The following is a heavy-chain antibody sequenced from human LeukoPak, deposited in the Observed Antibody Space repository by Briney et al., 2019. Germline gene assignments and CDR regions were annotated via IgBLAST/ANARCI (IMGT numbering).Heavy chain of an antibody. CDR1: GFTFSSYS. CDR3: AKDMRAEGPVLSTAQDY. Sequence: GGSLRLSCAASGFTFSSYSMNWVRQAPGKGLEWVSAISGSGGSTYYADSVKGRFTISRDNSKNTLYLQMNSLRAEDTAVYYCAKDMRAEGPVLSTAQDYWGQGTLVTVSS. CDR2: ISGSGGST. J-gene: IGHJ4*02. V-gene: IGHV3-23*01. D-gene: IGHD5/OR15-5a*01.